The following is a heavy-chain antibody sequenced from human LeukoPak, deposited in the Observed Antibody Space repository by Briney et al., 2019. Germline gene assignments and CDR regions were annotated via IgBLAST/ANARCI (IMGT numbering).Heavy chain of an antibody. CDR1: GFTFSSYA. Sequence: PGGSLRLSCAASGFTFSSYAMHWVRQAPGKGLEWVSSITSGSSYIYYADSVKGRFTISRDNAKNSLYLQMNSLRAEDTAVYYCARDPYSGSYGNYYYYFMDVWGKGTTVTISS. V-gene: IGHV3-21*01. CDR3: ARDPYSGSYGNYYYYFMDV. J-gene: IGHJ6*03. D-gene: IGHD1-26*01. CDR2: ITSGSSYI.